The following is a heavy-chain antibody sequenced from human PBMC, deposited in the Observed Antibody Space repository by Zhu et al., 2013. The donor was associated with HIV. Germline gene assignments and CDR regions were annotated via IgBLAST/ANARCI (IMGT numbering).Heavy chain of an antibody. V-gene: IGHV1-3*01. CDR1: GYTFTSYA. CDR2: INAGNGNT. D-gene: IGHD2-15*01. CDR3: ARGGYCSGGSCYYVYAFDI. J-gene: IGHJ3*02. Sequence: QVQLVQSGAEVKKPGASVKVSCKASGYTFTSYAMHWVRQAPGQRLEWMGWINAGNGNTKYSQKLQGRVTMTTDTSTSTAYMELRSLRSDDTAVYYCARGGYCSGGSCYYVYAFDIWGQGTMVTVSS.